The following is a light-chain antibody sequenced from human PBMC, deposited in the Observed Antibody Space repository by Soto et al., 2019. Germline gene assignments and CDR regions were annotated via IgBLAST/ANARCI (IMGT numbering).Light chain of an antibody. CDR1: QSVSSSS. Sequence: EIVLTQSPGTLSLSPGERATLSCRASQSVSSSSLAWYQQRPGQAPRLLIHGASNRATGIPDRFSGSGSGTDFTLTISRLEPEDFAVYYCQHYGSSPRTFGQGTKLEIK. V-gene: IGKV3-20*01. CDR2: GAS. CDR3: QHYGSSPRT. J-gene: IGKJ2*01.